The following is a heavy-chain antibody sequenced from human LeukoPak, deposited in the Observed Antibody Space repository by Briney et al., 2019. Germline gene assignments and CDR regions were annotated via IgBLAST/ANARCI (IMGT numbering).Heavy chain of an antibody. J-gene: IGHJ6*02. CDR1: GGSFSGYY. V-gene: IGHV4-34*01. CDR3: ARMYYDFWSGYYTYYYYGMDV. CDR2: INHSGST. Sequence: SETLSLTCAVYGGSFSGYYWSWIRQPPGKGLEWIGEINHSGSTNYNPSLKSRVTISVDTSKNQFSLKLSSVTAADTAVYYCARMYYDFWSGYYTYYYYGMDVWGQGTTVTVSS. D-gene: IGHD3-3*01.